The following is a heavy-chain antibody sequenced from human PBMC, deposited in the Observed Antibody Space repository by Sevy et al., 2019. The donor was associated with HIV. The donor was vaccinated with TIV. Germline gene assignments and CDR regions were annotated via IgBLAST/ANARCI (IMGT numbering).Heavy chain of an antibody. CDR3: TGDYGDSRFDY. CDR2: IRGKAYGGTT. D-gene: IGHD4-17*01. V-gene: IGHV3-49*03. CDR1: GFTFGDYA. J-gene: IGHJ4*02. Sequence: GGSLRLSCTASGFTFGDYAMSWFRQAPGKGLEWVGFIRGKAYGGTTEYAASVKGRFTISRDDSKSIAYLQMNSLKTEDTAVYYCTGDYGDSRFDYWGQGTLVTVSS.